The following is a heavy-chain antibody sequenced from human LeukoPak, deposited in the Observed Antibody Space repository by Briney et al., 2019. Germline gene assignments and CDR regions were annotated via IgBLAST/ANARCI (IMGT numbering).Heavy chain of an antibody. CDR2: ISGNGGST. V-gene: IGHV3-23*01. Sequence: PGGSLRLSCAVSGFTFSSYAMSWVRQAPGKGLEWVSAISGNGGSTYYADSVKGRYTISRDDPKNTLYLQMNSLRAEDTAVYYCAEKTLSGYGDYFDYWGQGTLVTVSS. J-gene: IGHJ4*02. D-gene: IGHD4-17*01. CDR1: GFTFSSYA. CDR3: AEKTLSGYGDYFDY.